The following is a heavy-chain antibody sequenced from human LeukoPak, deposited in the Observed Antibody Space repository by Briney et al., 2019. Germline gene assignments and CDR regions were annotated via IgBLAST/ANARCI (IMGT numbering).Heavy chain of an antibody. D-gene: IGHD3-22*01. CDR1: GFTFSSYA. J-gene: IGHJ4*02. Sequence: GGSLRLSCAASGFTFSSYAMHWVRQAPGKGLEWVAVISYDGSNKYYADSVKGRFTISRDNSKNTVFLQMNSLRAEDTAVYYCARSAQFYDSGVYQPGNLDFWGQGTLVTVSS. CDR2: ISYDGSNK. V-gene: IGHV3-30-3*01. CDR3: ARSAQFYDSGVYQPGNLDF.